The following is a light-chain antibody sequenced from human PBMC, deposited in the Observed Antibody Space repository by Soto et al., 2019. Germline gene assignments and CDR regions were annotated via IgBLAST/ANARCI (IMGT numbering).Light chain of an antibody. CDR2: DVS. J-gene: IGLJ1*01. V-gene: IGLV2-14*01. Sequence: SALTQPASVSGSPGQSITISCTGTSSDIGRYNYVSWYQQYPGKAPKFMIYDVSNRPSGVSNRFSGSKSGNTASLTISGLQAEDEADYYCSSYISSSTDVFGTGTKLTVL. CDR3: SSYISSSTDV. CDR1: SSDIGRYNY.